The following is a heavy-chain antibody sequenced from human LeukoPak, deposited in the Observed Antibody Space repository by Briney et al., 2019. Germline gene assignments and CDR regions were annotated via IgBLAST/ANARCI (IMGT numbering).Heavy chain of an antibody. CDR2: IGPDGGTT. J-gene: IGHJ4*02. CDR1: GFTFSTYG. CDR3: ARGAQLTDY. Sequence: GGSLRLSCAASGFTFSTYGMHWVRQAPGKGLEYVSGIGPDGGTTYYAKSVKGRFTISRDNSKSMVYPQMGSLTADDMAVYYCARGAQLTDYWGQGTLVTVSS. D-gene: IGHD6-13*01. V-gene: IGHV3-64*01.